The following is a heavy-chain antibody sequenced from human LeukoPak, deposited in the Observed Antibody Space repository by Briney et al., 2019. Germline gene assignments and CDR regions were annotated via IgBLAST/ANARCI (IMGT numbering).Heavy chain of an antibody. CDR2: ITTRSGST. J-gene: IGHJ4*02. CDR3: AKEVSWRVAGTMGLDY. D-gene: IGHD6-19*01. CDR1: GFTVRTHS. V-gene: IGHV3-23*01. Sequence: GGSLRLSCAASGFTVRTHSMSWVRQAPGKGLEWVSTITTRSGSTYYADSVKGRFTISRDNSKNTLYLQMNSLRAEDTAVYYCAKEVSWRVAGTMGLDYWGQGTLVTVSS.